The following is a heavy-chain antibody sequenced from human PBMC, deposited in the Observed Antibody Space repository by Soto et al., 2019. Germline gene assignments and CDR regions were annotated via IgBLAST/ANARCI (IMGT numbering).Heavy chain of an antibody. CDR3: ARNRFSSGWCFDY. D-gene: IGHD6-19*01. Sequence: PGGSLRLSCAASGFTFSSYAMHWVRQAPGKGLEWVAVISYDGSNKYYADSVKGRFTISRDNSKNTLYLQMNSLRAEDTAVYYCARNRFSSGWCFDYWGQGTLVTVSS. CDR1: GFTFSSYA. CDR2: ISYDGSNK. J-gene: IGHJ4*02. V-gene: IGHV3-30-3*01.